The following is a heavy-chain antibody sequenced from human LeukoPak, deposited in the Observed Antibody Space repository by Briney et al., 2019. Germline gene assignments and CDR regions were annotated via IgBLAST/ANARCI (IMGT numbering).Heavy chain of an antibody. CDR3: ARDGSSGFSAFDI. Sequence: SQTLSLTCTASGGSISSGAYYWSWIRQHPGQGLAWIGYIYYSGSTYYNPSLKSRVTISVDTSKNQFSLKLSSVTAAHTAVYYCARDGSSGFSAFDIWGQGTMVTVSS. CDR1: GGSISSGAYY. D-gene: IGHD3-22*01. J-gene: IGHJ3*02. CDR2: IYYSGST. V-gene: IGHV4-31*03.